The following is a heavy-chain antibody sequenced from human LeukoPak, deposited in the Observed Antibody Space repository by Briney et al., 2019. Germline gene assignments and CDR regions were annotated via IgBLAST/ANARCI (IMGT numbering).Heavy chain of an antibody. Sequence: SVKLSCKASGGTFSSYAISWGRQAPGPGLEWMGRSIPIFGRATYAQKFQGRVTITTVESTSTAYMELRSLRSEDTGVYYCARHTYYYDSSGYSIDYGGQGTLVTVS. CDR2: SIPIFGRA. D-gene: IGHD3-22*01. CDR3: ARHTYYYDSSGYSIDY. CDR1: GGTFSSYA. J-gene: IGHJ4*02. V-gene: IGHV1-69*05.